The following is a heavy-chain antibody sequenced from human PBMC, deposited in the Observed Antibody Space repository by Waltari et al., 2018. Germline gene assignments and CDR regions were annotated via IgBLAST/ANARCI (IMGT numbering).Heavy chain of an antibody. V-gene: IGHV4-61*02. CDR3: ARETPYTMVRGVTYFDY. CDR1: GGSISSGSYS. Sequence: QVQLQESGPGLVKPSQTLSLTCTVSGGSISSGSYSRRWIRQAAGKGLEWTGRIYTSGSTNYNPSLKSRVTISVDTSKNQFSLKLSSVTAADTAVYYCARETPYTMVRGVTYFDYWGQGTLVTVSS. CDR2: IYTSGST. D-gene: IGHD3-10*01. J-gene: IGHJ4*02.